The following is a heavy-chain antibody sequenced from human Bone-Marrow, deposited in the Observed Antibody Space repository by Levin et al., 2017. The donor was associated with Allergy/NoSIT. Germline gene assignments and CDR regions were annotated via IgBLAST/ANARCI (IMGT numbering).Heavy chain of an antibody. J-gene: IGHJ3*02. V-gene: IGHV1-69*01. CDR2: IIPIFRTT. CDR3: AKLKEDVVAAIPHNDAFDI. D-gene: IGHD2-15*01. Sequence: KISCKASGGAFKSYAIAWVRQAPGQGLEWMGAIIPIFRTTNYAEKFQGRVTLSAGESTTTASMELSSLRFEDTAVYYCAKLKEDVVAAIPHNDAFDIWGQGTRVTVSS. CDR1: GGAFKSYA.